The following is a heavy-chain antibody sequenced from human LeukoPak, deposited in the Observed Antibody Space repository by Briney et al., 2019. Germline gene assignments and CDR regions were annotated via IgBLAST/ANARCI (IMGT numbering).Heavy chain of an antibody. J-gene: IGHJ1*01. CDR1: GFTFSNFW. CDR3: AGSSGFIPYH. CDR2: IKQDGSEE. D-gene: IGHD3-10*01. Sequence: TGGSLRLSCIGSGFTFSNFWMNWVRQAPGKGLGWGAIIKQDGSEEYYVDSVKGGFIISRDNAKNSLSLQMNSLRVEDSAVYFCAGSSGFIPYHWGQGTLVTVSS. V-gene: IGHV3-7*01.